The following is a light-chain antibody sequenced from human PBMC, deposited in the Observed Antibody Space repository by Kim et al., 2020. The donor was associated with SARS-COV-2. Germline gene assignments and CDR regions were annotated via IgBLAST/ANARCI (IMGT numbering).Light chain of an antibody. J-gene: IGKJ1*01. CDR2: AAF. CDR3: QQSYTTPRT. CDR1: QSISIY. Sequence: ASVGDRVTITCRASQSISIYLNWYQQKPGKAPNLLIYAAFSLQSGVPSRFSGSGSGTDFTLTISSLQPEDFATYFCQQSYTTPRTFGQGTKVDIK. V-gene: IGKV1-39*01.